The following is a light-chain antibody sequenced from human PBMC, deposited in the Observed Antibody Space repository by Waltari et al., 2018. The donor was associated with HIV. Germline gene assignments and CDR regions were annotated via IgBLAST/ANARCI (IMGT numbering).Light chain of an antibody. Sequence: SYELTQPPSVSVSPGQTARITCSGDALPKQYAYWYQQKPGQAPILVIYKDIERPSGIPERFSGSSSGTTVTLTISGVQAEDVADYYCQSADSSDTFVFGSGTKVTVL. CDR3: QSADSSDTFV. CDR1: ALPKQY. J-gene: IGLJ1*01. V-gene: IGLV3-25*03. CDR2: KDI.